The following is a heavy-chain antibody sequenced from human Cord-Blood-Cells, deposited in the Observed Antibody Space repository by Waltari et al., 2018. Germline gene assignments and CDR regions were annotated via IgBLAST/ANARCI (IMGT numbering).Heavy chain of an antibody. J-gene: IGHJ3*02. V-gene: IGHV4-39*01. CDR1: GGSISSSSYY. D-gene: IGHD3-3*01. Sequence: QLQLQESGPGLVKPSETLSLTCTVSGGSISSSSYYWGWIRQPPGKGLEWIGSIYYSGSTYYNPSLKGRVTISVDTSKNQFSLKLSSVTAADTAVYYCARRGNNYDFWSGYYSWDAFDIWGQGTMVTVSS. CDR2: IYYSGST. CDR3: ARRGNNYDFWSGYYSWDAFDI.